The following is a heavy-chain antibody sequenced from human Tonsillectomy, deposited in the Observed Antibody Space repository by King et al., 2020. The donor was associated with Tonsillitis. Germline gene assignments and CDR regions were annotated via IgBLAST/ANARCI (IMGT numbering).Heavy chain of an antibody. CDR1: GFTFSSYD. CDR3: ARAVGWYYDFWSGQSGFDY. J-gene: IGHJ4*02. D-gene: IGHD3-3*01. V-gene: IGHV3-13*01. CDR2: IGTAGDT. Sequence: VQLVESGGGLVQPGGSLRLSCAASGFTFSSYDMHWVRHATGKGLEWVSAIGTAGDTYYPGSVKGRFTISRENAKNSLYLQMNSLRAGDTAVYYCARAVGWYYDFWSGQSGFDYWGQGTLVTVSS.